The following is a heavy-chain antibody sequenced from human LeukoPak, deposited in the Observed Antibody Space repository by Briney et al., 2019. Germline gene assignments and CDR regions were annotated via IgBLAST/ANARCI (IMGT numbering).Heavy chain of an antibody. D-gene: IGHD4-17*01. J-gene: IGHJ3*02. Sequence: PGGSLRLSCVASGLTFSSYWMSWVRQAPGKGLEWVANIKQDGGEKYYVDSVKGRFTISRENAKNSLYLQMNSLRAGDAAVYYCARLRSAAFDIWGQGTMVTVSS. CDR3: ARLRSAAFDI. CDR2: IKQDGGEK. V-gene: IGHV3-7*01. CDR1: GLTFSSYW.